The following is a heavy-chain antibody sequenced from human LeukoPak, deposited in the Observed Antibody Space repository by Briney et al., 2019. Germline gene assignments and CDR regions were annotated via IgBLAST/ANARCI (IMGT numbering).Heavy chain of an antibody. Sequence: KTSETLSLTCTVSGGSISSSSYCWGWIRQPPGKGLEWIGSIYYSGSTYYNPSLKSRVTISVDTSKNQFSLKLSSVTAADTAVYYCARSQWLVPDYWGQGTLVTVHS. D-gene: IGHD6-19*01. J-gene: IGHJ4*02. V-gene: IGHV4-39*01. CDR1: GGSISSSSYC. CDR2: IYYSGST. CDR3: ARSQWLVPDY.